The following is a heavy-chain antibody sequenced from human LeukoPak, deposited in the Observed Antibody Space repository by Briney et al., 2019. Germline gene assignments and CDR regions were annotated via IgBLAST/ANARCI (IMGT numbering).Heavy chain of an antibody. CDR3: ERGFHYYGSGSYYPGWFDP. J-gene: IGHJ5*02. CDR2: INHSGST. Sequence: SETLSLTCAVSGWSFSGYYWSWIRQPPGKGLEWIGEINHSGSTNYNPSLKSRVTISVDTSKNQFSLKLSSVTAADTAVYSCERGFHYYGSGSYYPGWFDPWGQGTLVTVSS. CDR1: GWSFSGYY. D-gene: IGHD3-10*01. V-gene: IGHV4-34*01.